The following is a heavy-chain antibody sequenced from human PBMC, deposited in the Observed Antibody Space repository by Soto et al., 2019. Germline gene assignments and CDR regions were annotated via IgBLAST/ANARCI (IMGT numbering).Heavy chain of an antibody. CDR1: GGTFSSYA. V-gene: IGHV1-69*13. D-gene: IGHD2-8*01. J-gene: IGHJ4*02. CDR3: AISVGYCTNGVCPFDY. CDR2: IIPIFGTA. Sequence: GASVKVSCKASGGTFSSYAISWVRQAPGQGLEWMGGIIPIFGTANYAQKFQGRVTITADESTSTAYMELSSLRSEDTAVYYCAISVGYCTNGVCPFDYWGQGTLVTVLL.